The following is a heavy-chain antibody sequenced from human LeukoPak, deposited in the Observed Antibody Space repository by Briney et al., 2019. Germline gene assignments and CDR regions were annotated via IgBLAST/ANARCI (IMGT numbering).Heavy chain of an antibody. D-gene: IGHD3-10*01. CDR2: IYYSGGA. CDR1: GGSISSYY. Sequence: PSETLSLTCTVSGGSISSYYWSWIRQPPGKGLEWIGYIYYSGGANYNPSLKRRVTISVDTSKNQFSLKLSSVTAADTAVYYCARGIGYYYGSGTGYFDYWGQGTLVTVSS. V-gene: IGHV4-59*01. J-gene: IGHJ4*02. CDR3: ARGIGYYYGSGTGYFDY.